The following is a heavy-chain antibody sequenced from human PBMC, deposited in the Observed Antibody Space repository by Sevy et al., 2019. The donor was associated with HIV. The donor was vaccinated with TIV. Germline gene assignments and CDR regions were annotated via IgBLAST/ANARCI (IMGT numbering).Heavy chain of an antibody. CDR1: GFSFNTHA. V-gene: IGHV3-9*01. Sequence: GGSLRLSCAASGFSFNTHAMHWVRQAPGKGLEWVSGISWNGDNMAYADSLKGRFTISRDNARNSLFLQMSNLKPEDTVFYHCSRGTTVSGFDALWGEGTLVTVSS. J-gene: IGHJ4*02. D-gene: IGHD2-2*01. CDR3: SRGTTVSGFDAL. CDR2: ISWNGDNM.